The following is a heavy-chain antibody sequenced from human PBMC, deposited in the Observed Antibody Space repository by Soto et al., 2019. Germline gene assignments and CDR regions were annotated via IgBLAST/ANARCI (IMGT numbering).Heavy chain of an antibody. J-gene: IGHJ1*01. CDR3: ASSIN. CDR1: GFPFSGYG. CDR2: IWYDGGHE. Sequence: VRLSCAASGFPFSGYGMHWVRQVPGKGLEWVAVIWYDGGHEDYADSVKGRFTISRDNSKNTLYLQMNSLRGDDTAVYYCASSINWGQATLVTVSS. V-gene: IGHV3-33*01.